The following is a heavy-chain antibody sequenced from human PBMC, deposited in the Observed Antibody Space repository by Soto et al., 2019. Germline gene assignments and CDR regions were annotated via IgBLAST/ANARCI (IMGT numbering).Heavy chain of an antibody. CDR1: GFTVSSNY. CDR2: IYSGGST. V-gene: IGHV3-53*01. J-gene: IGHJ6*02. CDR3: ARDSQYSSSWYYYGMDV. Sequence: GGSLILSCAASGFTVSSNYMSWVRQAPGKGLEWVSVIYSGGSTYYADSVKGRFTISRDNSKNTLYLQMNSLRAEDTAVYYCARDSQYSSSWYYYGMDVWGQGTTVTV. D-gene: IGHD6-13*01.